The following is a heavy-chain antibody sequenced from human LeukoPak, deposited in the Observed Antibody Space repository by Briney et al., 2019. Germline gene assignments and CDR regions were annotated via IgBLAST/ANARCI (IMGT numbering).Heavy chain of an antibody. J-gene: IGHJ4*02. V-gene: IGHV3-7*01. CDR1: GFSFRNYW. CDR3: ARDGGLHTNFDY. Sequence: GGSLRLSCAASGFSFRNYWMGWVRQAPGKGLEWVANTKPDGSAEYYADSVRGRFTASRDNANNLLYLQMNRLGAEDTAVYYCARDGGLHTNFDYWGQGTLLTVSS. CDR2: TKPDGSAE. D-gene: IGHD2-15*01.